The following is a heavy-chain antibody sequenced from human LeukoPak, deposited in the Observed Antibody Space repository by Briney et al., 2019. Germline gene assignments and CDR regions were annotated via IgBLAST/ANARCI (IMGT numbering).Heavy chain of an antibody. CDR1: GFTVSSNY. J-gene: IGHJ6*02. D-gene: IGHD2-2*01. Sequence: PGGSLGLSCAASGFTVSSNYMSWVRQAPGKGLEWVSVIYSGGSTYYADSVRGRFTISRDNSKNTLYLQMNSLRAEDTAVYFCAKDNIIVLPTNTRAPYGLDVWGQGTTVTVSS. CDR2: IYSGGST. CDR3: AKDNIIVLPTNTRAPYGLDV. V-gene: IGHV3-53*01.